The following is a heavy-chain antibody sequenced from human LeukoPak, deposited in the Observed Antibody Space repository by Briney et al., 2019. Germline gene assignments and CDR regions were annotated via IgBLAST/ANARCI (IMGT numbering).Heavy chain of an antibody. CDR2: MNPNSGNT. J-gene: IGHJ4*02. V-gene: IGHV1-8*01. CDR1: GYTFTSYD. Sequence: ASVKVSCKASGYTFTSYDMNWVRQATGQGLEWMGWMNPNSGNTGYAQKFQGRVTMTRNTSISTACMELSSLRSEDTAVYYCARGARDVITGNYDFWSGYPGPDYWGQGTLVTVSS. D-gene: IGHD3-3*01. CDR3: ARGARDVITGNYDFWSGYPGPDY.